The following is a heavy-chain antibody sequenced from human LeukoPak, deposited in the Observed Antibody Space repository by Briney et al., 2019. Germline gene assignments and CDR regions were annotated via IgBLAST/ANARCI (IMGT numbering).Heavy chain of an antibody. D-gene: IGHD1-26*01. V-gene: IGHV1-69*01. Sequence: SVKVSCKASGGTFSSYAISWVRQAPGQGLEWMGGIIPIFGTANYAQKFQGRVTITADESTSTAYMELSSLRSEDTAVYYCARDAVQWDLLRRYNWFDPWGQGTLVTVSS. CDR1: GGTFSSYA. CDR2: IIPIFGTA. CDR3: ARDAVQWDLLRRYNWFDP. J-gene: IGHJ5*02.